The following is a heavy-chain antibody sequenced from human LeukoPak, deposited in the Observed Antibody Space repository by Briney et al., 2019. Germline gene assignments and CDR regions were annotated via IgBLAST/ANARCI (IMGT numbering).Heavy chain of an antibody. Sequence: PSETLSLTCAVYGGSFSGYYWSWIRQPPGKGLEWIGEINHSGSTNYNPSLKSRVTISVDTSKNQFSLKLSSVTAADTAVYYCARSLPCSSTSCYGPYYYYMDVWGKGTTVTVSS. V-gene: IGHV4-34*01. CDR2: INHSGST. CDR3: ARSLPCSSTSCYGPYYYYMDV. J-gene: IGHJ6*03. D-gene: IGHD2-2*01. CDR1: GGSFSGYY.